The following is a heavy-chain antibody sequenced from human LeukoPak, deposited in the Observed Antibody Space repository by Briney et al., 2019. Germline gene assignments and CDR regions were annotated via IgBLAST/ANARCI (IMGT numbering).Heavy chain of an antibody. CDR1: GYSFSDYY. D-gene: IGHD6-13*01. Sequence: ASVKVSCKASGYSFSDYYMNWVRQAPGQGLEWMGWIKPNSGGTDYAQRFQGRVTMTRDTSISTAYMELSRLTFDDTAVYYCAGHYGSSLPDWGQGTLVTVSS. CDR3: AGHYGSSLPD. V-gene: IGHV1-2*02. J-gene: IGHJ1*01. CDR2: IKPNSGGT.